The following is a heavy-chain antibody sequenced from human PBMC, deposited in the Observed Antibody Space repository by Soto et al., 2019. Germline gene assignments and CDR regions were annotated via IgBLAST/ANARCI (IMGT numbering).Heavy chain of an antibody. CDR3: ATEVLLWFGEQY. D-gene: IGHD3-10*01. J-gene: IGHJ4*02. V-gene: IGHV3-23*01. Sequence: GSLRLSCAASGFTFSSYAMSWVRQAPGKGLEWVSAISGSGGSTYYADSVKGRFTISRDNSKNTLYLQMNSLRAEDTAVYYCATEVLLWFGEQYWGQGTLVTVSS. CDR2: ISGSGGST. CDR1: GFTFSSYA.